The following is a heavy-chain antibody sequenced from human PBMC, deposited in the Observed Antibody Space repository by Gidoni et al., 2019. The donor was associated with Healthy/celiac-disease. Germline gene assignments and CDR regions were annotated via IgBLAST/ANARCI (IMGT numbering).Heavy chain of an antibody. J-gene: IGHJ6*04. CDR2: ISSSSSYT. V-gene: IGHV3-21*01. Sequence: EVQLVESGGGLVKPGGSLRLSCAASGFTFSSNSMNWVRQAPGKGLEWVSSISSSSSYTYYADSVKGRFTISRDNAKNSLYLQMNSLRAEDTAVYYCARLIAVAGYYYYGMDVWGKGTTVTVSS. CDR3: ARLIAVAGYYYYGMDV. CDR1: GFTFSSNS. D-gene: IGHD6-19*01.